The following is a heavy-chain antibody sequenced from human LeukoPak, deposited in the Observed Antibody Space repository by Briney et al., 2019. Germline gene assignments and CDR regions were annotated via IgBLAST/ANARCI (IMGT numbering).Heavy chain of an antibody. CDR1: GFTFSSYS. CDR3: AELGITMIGGV. J-gene: IGHJ6*04. Sequence: GGSLRLSCAASGFTFSSYSMNWVRQAPGKGLEWVSYISSSSSTIYYADSVKGRFTISRDSAKNSLYLQMNSLRAEDTAVYYCAELGITMIGGVWGKGTTVTISS. V-gene: IGHV3-48*01. CDR2: ISSSSSTI. D-gene: IGHD3-10*02.